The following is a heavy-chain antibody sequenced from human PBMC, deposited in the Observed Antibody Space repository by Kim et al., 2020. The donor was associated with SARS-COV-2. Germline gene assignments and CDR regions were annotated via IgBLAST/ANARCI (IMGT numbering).Heavy chain of an antibody. CDR2: YR. Sequence: YRTYAVYVKGRITINPDTYKNQFSLQLSSVPPEDTAVYYCASTRGGFIDYWGQGTLVTVSS. V-gene: IGHV6-1*01. D-gene: IGHD3-10*01. CDR3: ASTRGGFIDY. J-gene: IGHJ4*02.